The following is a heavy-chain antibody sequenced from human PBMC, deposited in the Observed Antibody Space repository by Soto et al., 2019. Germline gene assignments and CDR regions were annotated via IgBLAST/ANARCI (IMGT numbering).Heavy chain of an antibody. D-gene: IGHD3-22*01. Sequence: AASVKVSCKVSGYALTELSMHWVRQAPGKGLEWMGGFDPEDGETIYAQKFQGRVTMTEDTSTDKAYMELSSLRSEDTAVYYCATERVLIGTEFNWLDPWGQGTRVTVSS. CDR1: GYALTELS. CDR3: ATERVLIGTEFNWLDP. V-gene: IGHV1-24*01. CDR2: FDPEDGET. J-gene: IGHJ5*02.